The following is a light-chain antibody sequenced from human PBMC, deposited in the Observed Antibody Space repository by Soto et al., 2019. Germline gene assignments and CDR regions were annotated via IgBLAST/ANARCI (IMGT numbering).Light chain of an antibody. CDR3: LQYDSSPVT. CDR1: QSVSSSY. Sequence: EIVLTQSPGTLSLSPGERATLTCRASQSVSSSYLAWYQQKPGQAPRLLIYGASSRATGIPDRFSGSGSGTDFTLTISRLEPEDFAVYYCLQYDSSPVTFGQGTNVEIK. V-gene: IGKV3-20*01. J-gene: IGKJ1*01. CDR2: GAS.